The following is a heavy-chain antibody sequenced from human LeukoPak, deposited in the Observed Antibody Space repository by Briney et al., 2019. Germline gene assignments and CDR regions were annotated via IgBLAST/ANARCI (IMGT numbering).Heavy chain of an antibody. CDR3: ARADIVRLGELSHFDY. CDR1: GYIFTNYA. D-gene: IGHD3-16*02. V-gene: IGHV1-18*01. CDR2: ISAYNGNT. J-gene: IGHJ4*02. Sequence: ASVKVSCKASGYIFTNYAISWVRQAPGQALEWMGWISAYNGNTNYAQKLQGRVTMTTDTSTSTAYMELRTLRSDDTAVYYCARADIVRLGELSHFDYWGQGTLVTVSS.